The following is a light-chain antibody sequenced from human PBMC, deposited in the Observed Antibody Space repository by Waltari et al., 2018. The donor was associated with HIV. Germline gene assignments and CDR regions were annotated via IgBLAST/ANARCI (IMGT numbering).Light chain of an antibody. J-gene: IGLJ2*01. CDR1: NSDVGGYNY. Sequence: QSALTQPASVSGSPGQSITISCSGTNSDVGGYNYVSWYQQHPGKAPKLMIYAVGKRPSGVSHRFSGSKSGNTASLTISGLQAEDEADYYCSSYTSSSTLVVFGGGTKLTVL. CDR2: AVG. V-gene: IGLV2-14*03. CDR3: SSYTSSSTLVV.